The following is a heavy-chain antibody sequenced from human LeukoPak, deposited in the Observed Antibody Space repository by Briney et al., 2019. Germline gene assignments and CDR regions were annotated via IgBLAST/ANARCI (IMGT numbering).Heavy chain of an antibody. Sequence: GGSLRLSCAASGFTFSSYAMSWVRQAPGKGLEWVANIKQDGSEKYYVDSVKGRFTISRDNAKNPLYLQMNSLRAEDTAVYYCAGGGQPFPYYYYYYMDVWGKGTTVTVSS. D-gene: IGHD3-16*01. J-gene: IGHJ6*03. CDR1: GFTFSSYA. CDR2: IKQDGSEK. V-gene: IGHV3-7*04. CDR3: AGGGQPFPYYYYYYMDV.